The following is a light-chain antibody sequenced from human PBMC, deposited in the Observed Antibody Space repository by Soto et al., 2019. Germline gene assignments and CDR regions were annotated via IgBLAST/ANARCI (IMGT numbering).Light chain of an antibody. J-gene: IGKJ1*01. CDR3: QQYDDWPPWT. V-gene: IGKV3-15*01. CDR1: QRNDFN. CDR2: GAY. Sequence: EVVMTQSPATLSVSPGERATLSCRASQRNDFNLTWYQQKPGQAPRLLIYGAYIRTSGIPARSSGSGSGTEFPLTISSLLSEDFAVYYCQQYDDWPPWTFGQGTKVEIK.